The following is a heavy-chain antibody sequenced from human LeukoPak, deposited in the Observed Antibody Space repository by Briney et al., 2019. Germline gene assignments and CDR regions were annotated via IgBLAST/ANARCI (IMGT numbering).Heavy chain of an antibody. J-gene: IGHJ4*02. CDR3: ARGIAARHFDY. D-gene: IGHD6-6*01. CDR2: VGGGGQRT. V-gene: IGHV3-23*01. Sequence: GGSLRLSCATSGLSFGAHAMHWVRQAPGMGLEWVSGVGGGGQRTHYADSVKGRFTISRDNAKNSLYLQMNSLRAEDTAVYYCARGIAARHFDYWGQGTLVTVSS. CDR1: GLSFGAHA.